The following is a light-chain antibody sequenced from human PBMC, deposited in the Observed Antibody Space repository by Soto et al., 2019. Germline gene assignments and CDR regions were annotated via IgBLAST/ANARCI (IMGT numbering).Light chain of an antibody. V-gene: IGKV1-39*01. CDR1: QSITTY. J-gene: IGKJ1*01. Sequence: DIQMTQSPSSLSASVGDRVTITCRASQSITTYLNWYQQKPEKAPKLLIYAASSLESGVPSTLRGSGSGTNFTLTISSLQPEDFATYYCQQSYSTPWTFGQGTQVEIK. CDR2: AAS. CDR3: QQSYSTPWT.